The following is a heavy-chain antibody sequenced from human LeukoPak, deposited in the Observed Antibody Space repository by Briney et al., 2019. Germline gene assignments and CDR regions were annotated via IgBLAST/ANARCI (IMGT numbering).Heavy chain of an antibody. CDR2: ISGSGGST. D-gene: IGHD1-14*01. Sequence: GGSLRLSCAASGFTFSSYAMSWVRQAPGKGLEWVSAISGSGGSTYYADSVKGRFTISRDNSKNTLYLQMNSLRAEDTAVYYCARPFWTPWNHQNAFDIWGQGTMVTVSS. V-gene: IGHV3-23*01. J-gene: IGHJ3*02. CDR3: ARPFWTPWNHQNAFDI. CDR1: GFTFSSYA.